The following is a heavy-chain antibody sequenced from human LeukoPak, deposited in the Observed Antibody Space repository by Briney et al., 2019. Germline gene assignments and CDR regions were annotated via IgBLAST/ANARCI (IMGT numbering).Heavy chain of an antibody. Sequence: PGGSLRLSCAASGFTFDDYAMHWVRQAPGKGLEWVSGISWNSGSIGYADSVKGRFTISRDNAKNSLYLQMNSLRAEDTALYYCAKAPTVTPVPYYFDYWGQGTLVTVSS. CDR2: ISWNSGSI. J-gene: IGHJ4*02. V-gene: IGHV3-9*01. CDR3: AKAPTVTPVPYYFDY. D-gene: IGHD4-17*01. CDR1: GFTFDDYA.